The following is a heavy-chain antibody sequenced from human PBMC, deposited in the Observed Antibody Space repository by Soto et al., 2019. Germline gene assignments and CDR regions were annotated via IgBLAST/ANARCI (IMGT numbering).Heavy chain of an antibody. Sequence: TGGSLRLTCAASGFTFFAYGFHWVRHAPGKGLAWVSAISYDGSFVYYADSVRGRFTISRDNSRNTLDLQMNTLRHEDTAVYYCAKERGRNRNFAMDVWGQGTSVTVSS. J-gene: IGHJ6*02. CDR2: ISYDGSFV. D-gene: IGHD1-1*01. CDR1: GFTFFAYG. V-gene: IGHV3-30*18. CDR3: AKERGRNRNFAMDV.